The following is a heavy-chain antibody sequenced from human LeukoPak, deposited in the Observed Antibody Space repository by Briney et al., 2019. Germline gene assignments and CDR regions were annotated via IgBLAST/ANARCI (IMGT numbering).Heavy chain of an antibody. CDR1: GGSISSGGYY. CDR3: ARADYYYDSSGYYFDY. V-gene: IGHV4-31*03. CDR2: IYYSGST. J-gene: IGHJ4*02. D-gene: IGHD3-22*01. Sequence: SQTLSLTCTVSGGSISSGGYYWSWIRQHPGKGLEWIGYIYYSGSTYYNPSLESRVTISVDTSKNQFSLKLSSVTAADTAVYYCARADYYYDSSGYYFDYWGQGTLVTVSS.